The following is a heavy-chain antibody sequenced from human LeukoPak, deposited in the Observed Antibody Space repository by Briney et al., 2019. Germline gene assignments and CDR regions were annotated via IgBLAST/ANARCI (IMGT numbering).Heavy chain of an antibody. J-gene: IGHJ3*02. CDR3: AKVKTVTTGAFDI. CDR2: ISGSGDNT. CDR1: GLTFSNYA. V-gene: IGHV3-23*01. D-gene: IGHD4-17*01. Sequence: GSLRLSCAASGLTFSNYAMNWVRQATGKGLEWVSAISGSGDNTYYGDSVKGRFTNSRDNSKNTLFLQMNSLRAEDTAVYYCAKVKTVTTGAFDIWGQGTMVTVSS.